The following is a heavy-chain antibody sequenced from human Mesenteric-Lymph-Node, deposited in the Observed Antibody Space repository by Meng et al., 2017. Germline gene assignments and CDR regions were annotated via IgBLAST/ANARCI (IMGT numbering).Heavy chain of an antibody. CDR1: GFTFSSYE. CDR2: ISSSSSYI. Sequence: GGSLRLSCAASGFTFSSYEMNWVRQAPGKGLEWVSSISSSSSYIYYADSVKGRFTFSRDNSKTTLSLQMNSLRAEDTAVYYCAKDRVVRGIMGAFDMWGQGTMVTVSS. D-gene: IGHD3-10*01. CDR3: AKDRVVRGIMGAFDM. V-gene: IGHV3-21*04. J-gene: IGHJ3*02.